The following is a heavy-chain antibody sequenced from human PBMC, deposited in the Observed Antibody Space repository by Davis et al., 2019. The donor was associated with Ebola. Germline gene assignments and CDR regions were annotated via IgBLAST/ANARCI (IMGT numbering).Heavy chain of an antibody. J-gene: IGHJ4*02. V-gene: IGHV4-34*01. CDR1: GGSFSGYY. Sequence: SETLSLTCAVYGGSFSGYYWSWIRQPPGKGLEWIGEINHSGSTNYNPSLKSRVTISVDTSKNQFSLKLSSVTAADTAVYYCAQATETHGYGFDYWGQGTLVTVSS. CDR3: AQATETHGYGFDY. CDR2: INHSGST. D-gene: IGHD3-22*01.